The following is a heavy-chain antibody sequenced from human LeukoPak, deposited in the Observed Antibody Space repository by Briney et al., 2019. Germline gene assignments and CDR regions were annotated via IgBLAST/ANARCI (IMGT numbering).Heavy chain of an antibody. V-gene: IGHV1-2*02. CDR1: GYTLTELS. CDR2: INPNSGGT. D-gene: IGHD5-12*01. J-gene: IGHJ4*02. Sequence: GASVKVSCKVSGYTLTELSMHWVRQAPGQGLEWMGWINPNSGGTNYAQKFQGRVTMTRDTSISTAYMELSSLRSEDTAVYYCASVPPYSGFDFVDSWGQGTLVTVSS. CDR3: ASVPPYSGFDFVDS.